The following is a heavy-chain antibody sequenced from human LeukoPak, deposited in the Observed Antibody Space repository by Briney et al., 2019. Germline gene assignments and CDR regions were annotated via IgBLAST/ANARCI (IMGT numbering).Heavy chain of an antibody. Sequence: PGGSLRLSCAASGFTFSSYSMNWVRQAPGKGLEWVSSISSSSSYIYYADSVKGRFTISRDNAKNSLYLQMNSLRAEDTAVYYCAIHSEQQLVNYWGQGTLVTVSS. V-gene: IGHV3-21*01. D-gene: IGHD6-13*01. CDR2: ISSSSSYI. CDR3: AIHSEQQLVNY. CDR1: GFTFSSYS. J-gene: IGHJ4*02.